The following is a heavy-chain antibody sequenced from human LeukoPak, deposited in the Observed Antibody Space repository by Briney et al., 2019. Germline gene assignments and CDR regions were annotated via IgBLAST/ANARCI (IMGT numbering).Heavy chain of an antibody. J-gene: IGHJ6*03. CDR3: ARDSGYDSDYYYMDV. CDR1: GGTFSSYA. D-gene: IGHD5-12*01. CDR2: IIPIFGTA. Sequence: ASVKVSCKASGGTFSSYAISWVRQAPGQGLEWMGGIIPIFGTANYAQKLQGRVTITADESTSTAYMELSSLRSEDTAVYYCARDSGYDSDYYYMDVWGKGTTVTISS. V-gene: IGHV1-69*13.